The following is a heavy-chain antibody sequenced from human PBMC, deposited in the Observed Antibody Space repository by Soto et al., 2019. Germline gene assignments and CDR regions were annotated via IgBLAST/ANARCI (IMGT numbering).Heavy chain of an antibody. D-gene: IGHD2-2*01. CDR1: GGSISSYY. J-gene: IGHJ5*02. V-gene: IGHV4-59*12. CDR2: IYYSGST. CDR3: AKEKIRTSCCNWFDP. Sequence: PSETLSLTCTVSGGSISSYYWSWIRQPPGKGLEWIGYIYYSGSTNYNPSLKSRVTISVDTSKNQFSLKLSSVTAADTAVYYCAKEKIRTSCCNWFDPWGQGTLVTVSS.